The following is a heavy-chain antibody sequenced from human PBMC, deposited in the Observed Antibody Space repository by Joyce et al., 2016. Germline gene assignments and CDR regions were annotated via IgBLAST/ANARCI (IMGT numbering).Heavy chain of an antibody. J-gene: IGHJ3*01. V-gene: IGHV3-15*01. CDR1: GFSFRNAG. Sequence: EVQLVESGGGLVKPGGSLRLSCAASGFSFRNAGVTWVRQAQGKGLAGVVRVKSKSQGGTTDYAAPVKGRFTISRDDSRDTAYLQMNSLKSEDTGVYFCVTGLCIGTACHWDDAFDVWGQGTMVTVSS. CDR3: VTGLCIGTACHWDDAFDV. D-gene: IGHD2-2*01. CDR2: VKSKSQGGTT.